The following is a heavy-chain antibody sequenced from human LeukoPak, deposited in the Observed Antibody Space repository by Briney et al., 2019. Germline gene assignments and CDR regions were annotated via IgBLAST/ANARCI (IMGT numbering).Heavy chain of an antibody. D-gene: IGHD1-26*01. CDR1: GFTFSSYT. Sequence: PGGSLRLSCAASGFTFSSYTMNWVRQAPEKGPEWVSYISSGSSTIYYADSVKGRFTISRDNAKNSLYLQMNSLRAEDTAVYYCARYSGSQCFDYWGQGTQVTVSS. CDR2: ISSGSSTI. J-gene: IGHJ4*02. CDR3: ARYSGSQCFDY. V-gene: IGHV3-48*04.